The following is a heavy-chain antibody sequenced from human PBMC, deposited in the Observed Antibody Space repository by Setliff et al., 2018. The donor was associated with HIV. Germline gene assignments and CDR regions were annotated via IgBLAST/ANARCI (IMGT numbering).Heavy chain of an antibody. Sequence: SETLSLTCTVSGGSISAYYWSWIRQPPGKGLEWIGYIYYSGGTTYNPSLKSRVTISVGASKSQFSLNLTSVTVADTAIYYCAATTHNFWSAYTSWGQGTPVTVSS. V-gene: IGHV4-59*01. CDR3: AATTHNFWSAYTS. CDR1: GGSISAYY. J-gene: IGHJ4*02. D-gene: IGHD3-3*01. CDR2: IYYSGGT.